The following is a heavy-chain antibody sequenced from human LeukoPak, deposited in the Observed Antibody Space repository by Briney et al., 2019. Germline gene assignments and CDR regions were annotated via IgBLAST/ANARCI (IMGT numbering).Heavy chain of an antibody. CDR3: ARVEAYSYGYRYFDY. Sequence: SETLSLTCAVYGGSFSGYYWSWIRQHPGKGLEWIGYIYYSGSTYYNPSLKSRVTISVDTSKNQFSLKLSSVTAADTAGYYCARVEAYSYGYRYFDYWGQGTLVTVSS. V-gene: IGHV4-31*11. CDR1: GGSFSGYY. J-gene: IGHJ4*02. D-gene: IGHD5-18*01. CDR2: IYYSGST.